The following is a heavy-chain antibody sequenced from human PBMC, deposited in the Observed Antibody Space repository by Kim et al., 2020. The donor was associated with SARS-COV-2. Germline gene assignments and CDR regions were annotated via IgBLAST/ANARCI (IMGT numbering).Heavy chain of an antibody. Sequence: GGSLRLSCAASGFTFSSYGMHWVRQAPGKGLEWVAVISYDGSNKYYADSVKGRFTISRDNSKNTLYLQMNSLRAEDTAVYYCAKDPRADYGGNGFPRDY. V-gene: IGHV3-30*18. CDR2: ISYDGSNK. J-gene: IGHJ4*01. D-gene: IGHD4-17*01. CDR3: AKDPRADYGGNGFPRDY. CDR1: GFTFSSYG.